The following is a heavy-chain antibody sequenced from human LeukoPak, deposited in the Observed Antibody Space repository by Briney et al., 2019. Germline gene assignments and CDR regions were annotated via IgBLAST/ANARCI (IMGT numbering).Heavy chain of an antibody. CDR2: ISGSGGST. D-gene: IGHD3-10*01. CDR1: GFTFSSYA. Sequence: SGGSLRLSCAASGFTFSSYAMSWVRQAPGKGLEWVSAISGSGGSTYYADSVKGRFTISRDNSKKTLYLQMNSLRAEDTAVYYCAKGDYGSGSYYNAGNDAFDIWGQGTMVTVSS. CDR3: AKGDYGSGSYYNAGNDAFDI. J-gene: IGHJ3*02. V-gene: IGHV3-23*01.